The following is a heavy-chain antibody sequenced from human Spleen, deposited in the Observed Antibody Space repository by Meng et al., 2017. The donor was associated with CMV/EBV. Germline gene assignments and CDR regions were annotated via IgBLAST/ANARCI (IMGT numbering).Heavy chain of an antibody. D-gene: IGHD4-17*01. V-gene: IGHV3-30-3*01. Sequence: GESLKISCAASGFTFSSYAMHWVRQAPGKGLEWVAVISYDGSNKYYADSVKGRFTISRDNSKNTLYLQMNSLRAEDTAVYYCAIRTVRRVAFDIWGQGTRVTVSS. J-gene: IGHJ3*02. CDR1: GFTFSSYA. CDR2: ISYDGSNK. CDR3: AIRTVRRVAFDI.